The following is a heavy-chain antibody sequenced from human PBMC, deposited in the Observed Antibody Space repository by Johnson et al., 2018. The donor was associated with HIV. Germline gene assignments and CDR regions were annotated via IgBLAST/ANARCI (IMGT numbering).Heavy chain of an antibody. CDR3: ARGLWLTPDVFDF. J-gene: IGHJ3*01. Sequence: VQVVESGGGVVQPGRSLRLSCAASGFTFSSYAMHWVRQAPGKGLEWVSYISSSGSSRYYADSVKGRFTVSRDNAKNSLYLQTNSLRADDTAVYYCARGLWLTPDVFDFWGQGTMVTVSS. V-gene: IGHV3-48*04. CDR2: ISSSGSSR. D-gene: IGHD3-16*01. CDR1: GFTFSSYA.